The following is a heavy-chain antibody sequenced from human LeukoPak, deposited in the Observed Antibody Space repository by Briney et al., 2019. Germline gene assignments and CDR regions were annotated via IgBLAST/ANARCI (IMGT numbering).Heavy chain of an antibody. CDR2: ISGSGGST. D-gene: IGHD2-2*01. J-gene: IGHJ4*02. V-gene: IGHV3-23*01. CDR1: GFTFSSYA. CDR3: AKHLGYCSSISCYLLGFEYYFDY. Sequence: GGSLRLSCAASGFTFSSYAMSWVRQAPGKGLEWVSAISGSGGSTYYADSVKGRFTISRDNSKNTLYLQMNSLRAEDTAVYYCAKHLGYCSSISCYLLGFEYYFDYWGQGTLVTVSS.